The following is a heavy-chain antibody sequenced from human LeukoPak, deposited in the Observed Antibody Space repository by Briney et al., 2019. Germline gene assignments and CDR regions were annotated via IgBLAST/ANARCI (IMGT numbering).Heavy chain of an antibody. CDR2: ISGSGGTT. D-gene: IGHD3/OR15-3a*01. CDR1: RFTFSNYA. J-gene: IGHJ1*01. V-gene: IGHV3-23*01. Sequence: GGSLRLSCAASRFTFSNYAMSWVRQAPGKGLEWVSAISGSGGTTYYADSVKGRFTISRDNSKNTLYLQMNSLRAEDTAVYYCARDSGFSGTQRGEHWGQGTLVTVSS. CDR3: ARDSGFSGTQRGEH.